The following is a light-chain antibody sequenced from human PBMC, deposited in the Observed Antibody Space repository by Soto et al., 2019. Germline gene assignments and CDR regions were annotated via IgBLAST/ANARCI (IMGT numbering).Light chain of an antibody. V-gene: IGKV3-20*01. CDR3: QQLNSYPRT. J-gene: IGKJ1*01. Sequence: EIVLTQSPGTLSLSPGERATLSCRASQSVSSSYLVWYQQKPGQAPRLLIYGASSRATGIPDRFSGSGSGTDFTLTISRLEPEDFATYYCQQLNSYPRTFGQGTKVEIK. CDR1: QSVSSSY. CDR2: GAS.